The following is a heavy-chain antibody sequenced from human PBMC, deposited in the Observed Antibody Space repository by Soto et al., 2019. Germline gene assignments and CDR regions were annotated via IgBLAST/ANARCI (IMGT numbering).Heavy chain of an antibody. D-gene: IGHD6-19*01. CDR2: IYYSGST. CDR3: ARLGLPGIAVWYFDY. CDR1: GGSISSSSYY. Sequence: QLQLQESGPGLVKPSETLSLTCTVSGGSISSSSYYWGWIRQPPGKGLEWIGSIYYSGSTYYNPSLKSRVTISVDTSKNQFSLKLSSVTAADTAVYYCARLGLPGIAVWYFDYWGQGTLVTVSS. J-gene: IGHJ4*02. V-gene: IGHV4-39*01.